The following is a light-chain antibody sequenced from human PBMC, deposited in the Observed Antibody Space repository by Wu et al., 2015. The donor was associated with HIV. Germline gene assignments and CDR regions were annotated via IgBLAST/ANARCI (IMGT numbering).Light chain of an antibody. V-gene: IGKV1-27*01. CDR1: RHCLL. CDR3: QRYNTVPRT. Sequence: GDRVTITXRRVRHCLLFSLVSAETRESPKLLIYAASTLQSGVPSRFSGSRSGTEFTLTISSLQPEDVATYYCQRYNTVPRTFGQGTKVEIK. J-gene: IGKJ1*01. CDR2: AAS.